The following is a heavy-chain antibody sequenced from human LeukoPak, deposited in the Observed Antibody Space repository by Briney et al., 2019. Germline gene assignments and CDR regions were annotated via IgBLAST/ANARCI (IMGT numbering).Heavy chain of an antibody. V-gene: IGHV1-24*01. Sequence: ASVKVSCKASGYTFTNYYMHWVRQAPGKGLEWMGGFDPEDGETIYAQKFQGRVTMTEDTSTDTAYMELSSLGSEDTAVYYCATREICGGDCYSLDYWGQGTLVTVSS. D-gene: IGHD2-21*02. CDR3: ATREICGGDCYSLDY. J-gene: IGHJ4*02. CDR1: GYTFTNYY. CDR2: FDPEDGET.